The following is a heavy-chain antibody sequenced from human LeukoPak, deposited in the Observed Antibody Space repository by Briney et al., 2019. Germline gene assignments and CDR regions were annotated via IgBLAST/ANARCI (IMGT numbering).Heavy chain of an antibody. D-gene: IGHD3/OR15-3a*01. CDR3: ARELGTYFDY. V-gene: IGHV4-59*01. Sequence: SETLSLTCTVSGGSISSYYWSWIRQPPGKGLEWIEYIYYSGSTNYNPSPKSRVTISVDTSKNQFSLKLSSVTAADTAVYYCARELGTYFDYWGQGTLVTVSS. CDR2: IYYSGST. J-gene: IGHJ4*02. CDR1: GGSISSYY.